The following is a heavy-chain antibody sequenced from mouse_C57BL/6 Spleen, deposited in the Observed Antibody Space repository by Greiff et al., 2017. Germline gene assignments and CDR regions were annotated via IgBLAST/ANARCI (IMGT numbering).Heavy chain of an antibody. Sequence: VQLQQSGAELVRPGTSVKMSCKASGYTFTNYWIGWAKQRPGHGLEWIGDIYPGGGYTNYNEKFKGKATLTADKSSSTAYMQFSSLTYEDSAIYYCAREGLSGSRYFDYWGQGTTLTVSS. V-gene: IGHV1-63*01. D-gene: IGHD1-1*01. J-gene: IGHJ2*01. CDR3: AREGLSGSRYFDY. CDR1: GYTFTNYW. CDR2: IYPGGGYT.